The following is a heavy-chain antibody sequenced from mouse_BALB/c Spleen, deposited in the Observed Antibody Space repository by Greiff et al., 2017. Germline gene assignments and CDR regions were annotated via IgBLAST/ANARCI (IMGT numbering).Heavy chain of an antibody. CDR1: GFTFSDYY. D-gene: IGHD3-1*01. CDR3: ARGLLRDAMDY. V-gene: IGHV5-4*02. J-gene: IGHJ4*01. CDR2: ISDGGSYT. Sequence: DVKLVESGGGLVKPGGSLKLSCAASGFTFSDYYMYWVRQTPEKRLEWVATISDGGSYTYYPDSVKGRFTISRDNAKNNLYLQMSSLKSEDTAMYYCARGLLRDAMDYWGQGTSVTVSS.